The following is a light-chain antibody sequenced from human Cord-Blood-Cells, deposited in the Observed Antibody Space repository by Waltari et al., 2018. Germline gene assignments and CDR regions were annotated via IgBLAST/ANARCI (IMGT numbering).Light chain of an antibody. Sequence: IQLTQSPSSLSASVGDRVTITYRASQGISSYLAWYQQKPGKAPKLLIYAASTLQSGVPSRFRGSGSGTDFTLTISSLQPEDFATYYCQQLNSYPRTFGQGTKLEIK. V-gene: IGKV1-9*01. CDR2: AAS. CDR1: QGISSY. J-gene: IGKJ2*01. CDR3: QQLNSYPRT.